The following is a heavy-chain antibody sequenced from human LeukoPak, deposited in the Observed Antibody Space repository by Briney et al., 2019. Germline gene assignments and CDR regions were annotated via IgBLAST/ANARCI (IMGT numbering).Heavy chain of an antibody. V-gene: IGHV3-66*01. D-gene: IGHD6-19*01. CDR3: ARSGWIPAGFDY. CDR2: IYTNVST. Sequence: GGSLRLSCAASGFTVSSNYMSWVRQAPGKGLEWVSTIYTNVSTYYADSVKGRFTISRDKPKNTLYLQMNSLRAEDTAVYYCARSGWIPAGFDYWGQGTLVTVSS. J-gene: IGHJ4*02. CDR1: GFTVSSNY.